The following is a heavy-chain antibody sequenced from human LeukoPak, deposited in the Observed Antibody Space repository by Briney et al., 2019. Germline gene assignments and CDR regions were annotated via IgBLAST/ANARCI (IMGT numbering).Heavy chain of an antibody. V-gene: IGHV3-30*04. CDR1: GLTFTHYA. J-gene: IGHJ4*02. Sequence: GGSLRLSCAASGLTFTHYAFHWVRQAPGKGLEWVAVISDDGNEKYYADSVQGRFTISRDNSKSTLCLQMNSLRAEDTAVYYCAKSSYNWNPVLSYYFDYWGQGTLVTVSS. CDR2: ISDDGNEK. D-gene: IGHD1-1*01. CDR3: AKSSYNWNPVLSYYFDY.